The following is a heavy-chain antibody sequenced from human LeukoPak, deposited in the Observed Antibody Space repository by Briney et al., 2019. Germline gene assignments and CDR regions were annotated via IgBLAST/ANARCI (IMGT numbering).Heavy chain of an antibody. CDR3: ARGLRWLTPGYAY. J-gene: IGHJ4*02. CDR2: INHSGST. CDR1: GGSFSGYY. V-gene: IGHV4-34*01. D-gene: IGHD4-23*01. Sequence: SETLSLTCAVYGGSFSGYYWSWIRQPPGKGLEWIGEINHSGSTNYNPSLKSRVTISVDTSKNQFSLKLSSVTAADTAVYYCARGLRWLTPGYAYWGQGTLVTVSS.